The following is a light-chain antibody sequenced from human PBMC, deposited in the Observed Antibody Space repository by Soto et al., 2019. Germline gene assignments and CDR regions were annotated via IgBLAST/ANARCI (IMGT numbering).Light chain of an antibody. CDR1: QSVSSGY. CDR2: GAS. Sequence: EVVLTQSPGTLSLSPGERATLSCSASQSVSSGYLVWYQQKPGQAPRLLIYGASSRATGIPDRFSGSGSGTDFTLTISRLEPEDFAVYYCQQYGSSPWTFGQGTKVDI. CDR3: QQYGSSPWT. J-gene: IGKJ1*01. V-gene: IGKV3-20*01.